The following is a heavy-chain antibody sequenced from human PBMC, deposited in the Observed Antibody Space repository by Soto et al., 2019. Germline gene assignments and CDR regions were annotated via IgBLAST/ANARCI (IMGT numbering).Heavy chain of an antibody. D-gene: IGHD6-19*01. V-gene: IGHV3-23*01. J-gene: IGHJ4*02. CDR3: AKNIAVAGLGHVDY. CDR1: GFTFSSYA. Sequence: EVQLLESGGGLVQPGGSLRLSCAASGFTFSSYAMSWVRQAPGKGLEWVSSISGSGGGTYYADSVKGRFTISRDNSKNKLYLQMNSLRAEDTAMYYCAKNIAVAGLGHVDYWGQGTLVTVSS. CDR2: ISGSGGGT.